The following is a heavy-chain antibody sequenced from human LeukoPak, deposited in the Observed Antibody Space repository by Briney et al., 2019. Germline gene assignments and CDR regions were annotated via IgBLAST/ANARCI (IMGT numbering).Heavy chain of an antibody. Sequence: SETLSLTCTVSGDSISSHYWSWIRQPPGKGLEWIGYIYYSGSTSYNPSVKSRVTISVDTSNNQFSLKLSSVTAADTAVYYCVRERWELLSIFDYWGQGTLVTVSS. CDR2: IYYSGST. CDR3: VRERWELLSIFDY. V-gene: IGHV4-59*11. J-gene: IGHJ4*02. D-gene: IGHD1-26*01. CDR1: GDSISSHY.